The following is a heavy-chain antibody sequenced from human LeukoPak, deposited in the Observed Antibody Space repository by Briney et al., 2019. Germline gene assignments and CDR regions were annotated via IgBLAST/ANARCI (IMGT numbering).Heavy chain of an antibody. CDR2: INPNSGGT. D-gene: IGHD6-13*01. CDR1: GYTFTGYY. J-gene: IGHJ4*02. Sequence: ASVKVSCKASGYTFTGYYMHWVRQAPGQGLEWMGWINPNSGGTNYAQKFQGRVTMTRDTSISTACMELSRLRSDDTAVYYCARVAYSSSWYLFDYWGQGTLVTVSS. V-gene: IGHV1-2*02. CDR3: ARVAYSSSWYLFDY.